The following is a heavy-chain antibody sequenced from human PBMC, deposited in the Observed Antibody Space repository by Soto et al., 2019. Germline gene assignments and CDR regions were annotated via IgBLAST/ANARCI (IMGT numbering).Heavy chain of an antibody. J-gene: IGHJ4*02. CDR2: INPLPTSGST. V-gene: IGHV1-46*01. CDR3: ARDLAAAAY. Sequence: QVQLVQSGAEVKKPGASVKVSCKASGYIFTNYYIHWVRQAPGQGLEWMAIINPLPTSGSTNYDQKFQDRVTVTRDTSTSTVYMELSSLKSEDTAIYYCARDLAAAAYWGQGTLVTVSS. CDR1: GYIFTNYY. D-gene: IGHD6-13*01.